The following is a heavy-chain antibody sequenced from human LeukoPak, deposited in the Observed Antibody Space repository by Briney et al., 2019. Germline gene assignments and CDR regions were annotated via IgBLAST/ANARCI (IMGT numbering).Heavy chain of an antibody. V-gene: IGHV3-23*01. D-gene: IGHD2-2*01. Sequence: GGSLRLSCAASGFTFSSYAMSWVRQAPGKGLEWVSAISGSGGSTYYADSVKGRFTISRDNPKNTLYLQMNSLRAEDTAVYYCAKVDMGYCSSTSCSFFDYWDQGTLVTVSS. CDR3: AKVDMGYCSSTSCSFFDY. J-gene: IGHJ4*02. CDR1: GFTFSSYA. CDR2: ISGSGGST.